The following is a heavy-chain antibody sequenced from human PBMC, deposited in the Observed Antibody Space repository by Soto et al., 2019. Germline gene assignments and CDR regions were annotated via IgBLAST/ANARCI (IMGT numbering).Heavy chain of an antibody. V-gene: IGHV3-23*01. D-gene: IGHD4-17*01. CDR3: AKYSDRSTVTPSDY. J-gene: IGHJ4*02. Sequence: GGSLRLSCAASGFTFSSYAMSWFRQAPGKGLEWVSAISGSGGSTYYADSVKGRFTISRDNSKNTLYLQMNSLRAEDTAVYYCAKYSDRSTVTPSDYWGQGTLVTVSS. CDR1: GFTFSSYA. CDR2: ISGSGGST.